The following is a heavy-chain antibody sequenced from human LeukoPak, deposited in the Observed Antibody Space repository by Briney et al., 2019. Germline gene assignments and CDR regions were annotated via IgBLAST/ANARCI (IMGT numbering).Heavy chain of an antibody. V-gene: IGHV4-59*01. CDR2: IYYSGST. Sequence: SETLSLTCTVSGGSISSYYWSWIRQPPGKGLEWIGYIYYSGSTNYNPSLKSRVTISVDASKNQFSLKLSSVTAADTAVYYCARAPMVRGVTLYYYYYGMDVWGQGTTVTVSS. D-gene: IGHD3-10*01. J-gene: IGHJ6*02. CDR1: GGSISSYY. CDR3: ARAPMVRGVTLYYYYYGMDV.